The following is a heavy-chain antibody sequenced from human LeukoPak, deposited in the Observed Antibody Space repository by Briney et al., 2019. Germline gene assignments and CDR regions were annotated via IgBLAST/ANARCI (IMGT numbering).Heavy chain of an antibody. Sequence: GGSLRLSCAASGFTFSSYAMSWVRQAPGKGLEWVSDISGSGSNTYYADSVKGRFSISRDNSKNTLYLQMNSLRAEDTAVYYCARGVGATGDWGQGTLVTVSS. CDR1: GFTFSSYA. CDR2: ISGSGSNT. D-gene: IGHD1-26*01. J-gene: IGHJ4*02. V-gene: IGHV3-23*01. CDR3: ARGVGATGD.